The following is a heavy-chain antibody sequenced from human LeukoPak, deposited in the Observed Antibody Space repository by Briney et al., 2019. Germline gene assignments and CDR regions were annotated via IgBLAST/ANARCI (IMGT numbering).Heavy chain of an antibody. J-gene: IGHJ5*02. CDR3: ARKVVGPKGGFDP. D-gene: IGHD1-26*01. CDR2: IYYSGST. CDR1: GGSISSSSYY. V-gene: IGHV4-39*01. Sequence: SETLSLTCTVSGGSISSSSYYWGWIRQPPGKGLEWIGSIYYSGSTYYNPSLKSRVTISVDTSKNQFSLKLSSVTAADTAVYYCARKVVGPKGGFDPWGQGTLVTVSS.